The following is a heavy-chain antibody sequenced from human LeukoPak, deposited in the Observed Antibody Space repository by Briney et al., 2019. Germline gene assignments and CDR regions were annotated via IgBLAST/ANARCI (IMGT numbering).Heavy chain of an antibody. J-gene: IGHJ4*02. V-gene: IGHV3-21*01. CDR3: ARVLETDCTGGSCYSGLDY. D-gene: IGHD2-15*01. CDR1: GFTFSSYN. Sequence: GGSLGLSCAASGFTFSSYNMKWVRRAPGEGLEWVSSISRTGTYIYYADSVEGRFTVSRDNAQNSLYLQMNSLRVEDTAVYYCARVLETDCTGGSCYSGLDYWGQGTLVTVSS. CDR2: ISRTGTYI.